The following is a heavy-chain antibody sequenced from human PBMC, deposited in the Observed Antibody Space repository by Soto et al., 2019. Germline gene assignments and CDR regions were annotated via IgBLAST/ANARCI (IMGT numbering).Heavy chain of an antibody. CDR1: GFTFSSYG. J-gene: IGHJ4*02. Sequence: QVQLVESGGGVVQPGRSLRLSCAASGFTFSSYGMHWVRQAPGKGLEWVAVISYDGSNKYYADSVKGRFTISRDNSKNPLYLQMSSLRAEDTAVYYCAKAREAYDYVWGSSSVDYWGQGTLVTVSS. D-gene: IGHD3-16*01. CDR3: AKAREAYDYVWGSSSVDY. CDR2: ISYDGSNK. V-gene: IGHV3-30*18.